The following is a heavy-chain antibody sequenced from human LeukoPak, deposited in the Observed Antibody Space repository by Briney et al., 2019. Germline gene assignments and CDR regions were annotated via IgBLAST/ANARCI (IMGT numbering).Heavy chain of an antibody. V-gene: IGHV4-59*01. J-gene: IGHJ4*02. CDR3: AREAVAADGGFFDY. D-gene: IGHD6-19*01. CDR2: IYYSGST. CDR1: GGSISSYY. Sequence: SETLSLTCTVSGGSISSYYWSWVRQPPGKGLEWIGYIYYSGSTNYNPSLKSRVTISVDTSKNQFSLKLSSVTAADTAVYYCAREAVAADGGFFDYWGQGTLVTVSS.